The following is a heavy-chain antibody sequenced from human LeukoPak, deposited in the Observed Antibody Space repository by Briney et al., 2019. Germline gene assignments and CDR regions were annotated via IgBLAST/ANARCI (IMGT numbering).Heavy chain of an antibody. V-gene: IGHV1-2*02. J-gene: IGHJ3*01. CDR2: INPKGDAT. CDR1: GYIFTDYY. D-gene: IGHD1-1*01. Sequence: ASVKASCKASGYIFTDYYMHWVRQAPGQGLEWMGWINPKGDATKYAQNFQGRVTMTWDTSISTAYMEVSRLTSDDTAMFYCARDPPATTAFDLWGQGTMVTVSS. CDR3: ARDPPATTAFDL.